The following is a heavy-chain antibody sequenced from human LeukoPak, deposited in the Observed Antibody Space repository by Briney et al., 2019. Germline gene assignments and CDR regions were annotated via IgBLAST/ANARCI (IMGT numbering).Heavy chain of an antibody. Sequence: ASVKVSCKASGANFSTSSFSWVRRAPGQGLEWMGRVIPTLEIAHYAQKFQGRVTITADKSTSTTYMELSSLRSEDTAIYFCARVVYHDSSPYFARSIPAADYWGQGTLVTVSS. J-gene: IGHJ4*02. CDR3: ARVVYHDSSPYFARSIPAADY. CDR2: VIPTLEIA. CDR1: GANFSTSS. V-gene: IGHV1-69*04. D-gene: IGHD3-22*01.